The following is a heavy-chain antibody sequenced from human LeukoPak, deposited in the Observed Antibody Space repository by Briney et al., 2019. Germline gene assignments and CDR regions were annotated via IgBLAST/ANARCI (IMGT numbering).Heavy chain of an antibody. Sequence: KTSETLSLTCTVSGGSLSSYHWSWIRQPPGKGLEWIGYIYYSGSTNYNPSLKSRVTISVDTSKNQFSLKLSSVTAADTAVYYCARGTMIGTSVFDYWGQGTLVTVSS. CDR1: GGSLSSYH. CDR3: ARGTMIGTSVFDY. J-gene: IGHJ4*02. D-gene: IGHD3-22*01. CDR2: IYYSGST. V-gene: IGHV4-59*01.